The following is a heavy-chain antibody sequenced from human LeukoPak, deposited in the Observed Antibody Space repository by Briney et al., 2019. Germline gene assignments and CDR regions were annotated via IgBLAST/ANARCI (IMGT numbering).Heavy chain of an antibody. CDR2: IYYSGST. Sequence: SETLSLTCTVSGGSISSGDYYWSWIRQPPGKGLEWIGYIYYSGSTYYNPSLKSRVTISVDTSENQFSLKLSSVTAADTAGYYCARTIVDIVATVSLDYWGQGTLVTVSS. CDR1: GGSISSGDYY. CDR3: ARTIVDIVATVSLDY. V-gene: IGHV4-30-4*01. J-gene: IGHJ4*02. D-gene: IGHD5-12*01.